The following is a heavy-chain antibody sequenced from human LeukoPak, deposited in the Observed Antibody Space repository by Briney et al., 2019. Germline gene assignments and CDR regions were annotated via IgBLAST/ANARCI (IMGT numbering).Heavy chain of an antibody. V-gene: IGHV4-61*01. J-gene: IGHJ4*02. CDR1: GDSVSSSSYY. D-gene: IGHD3-10*01. CDR2: IYYTGST. Sequence: SETLSLTCTVSGDSVSSSSYYWGWIRQPPGKGLEWIGYIYYTGSTNYNPSLKSRLTISVDTSKNQFSLKLSSVTAADTAVYYCARRGGSGRSFDYWGQGTLVTVSS. CDR3: ARRGGSGRSFDY.